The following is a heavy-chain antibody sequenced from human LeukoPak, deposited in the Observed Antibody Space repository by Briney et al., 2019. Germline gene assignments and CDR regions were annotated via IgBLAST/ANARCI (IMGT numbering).Heavy chain of an antibody. CDR1: GGSFSGYY. CDR3: ATLTYYYDSSGYYRPINWFDP. J-gene: IGHJ5*02. Sequence: SETLSLTCAVYGGSFSGYYRSWIRQPPGKGLEWIGEINHSGSTNYNPSLKSRVTISVDTSKNQFSLKLSSVTAADTAVYYCATLTYYYDSSGYYRPINWFDPWGQGTLVTVSS. CDR2: INHSGST. D-gene: IGHD3-22*01. V-gene: IGHV4-34*01.